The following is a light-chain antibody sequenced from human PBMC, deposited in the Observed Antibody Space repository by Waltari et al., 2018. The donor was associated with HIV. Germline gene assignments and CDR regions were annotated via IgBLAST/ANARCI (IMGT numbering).Light chain of an antibody. CDR2: AAS. J-gene: IGKJ5*01. CDR3: QQRVNWPIT. Sequence: EIVLTQSPASLSLSPWERATLSCRASQSVSSHLAWHQHKPGQAPRLLIYAASSRATGIPARFSGSGSGTDFTLTISSLEPGDFGVYYCQQRVNWPITFGQGTRLEIK. CDR1: QSVSSH. V-gene: IGKV3-11*01.